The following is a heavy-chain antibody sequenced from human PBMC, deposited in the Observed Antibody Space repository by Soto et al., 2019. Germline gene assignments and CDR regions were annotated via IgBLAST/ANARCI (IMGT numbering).Heavy chain of an antibody. CDR1: GGSISSSSYY. Sequence: SETLSLTCTVSGGSISSSSYYWGWIRQPPGKGLEWIGSIYYSGSTYYNPSLKSRVTISVDTSKNQFSLKLSSVTAADTAVYYFAIQLGFFVWLDSFSGQYMDVWGKGTTVTVSS. CDR2: IYYSGST. CDR3: AIQLGFFVWLDSFSGQYMDV. J-gene: IGHJ6*03. V-gene: IGHV4-39*01. D-gene: IGHD3-3*01.